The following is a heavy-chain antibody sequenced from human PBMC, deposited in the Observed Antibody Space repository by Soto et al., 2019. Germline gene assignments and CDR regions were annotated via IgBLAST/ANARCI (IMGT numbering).Heavy chain of an antibody. D-gene: IGHD3-10*01. V-gene: IGHV1-18*01. Sequence: ASVKVSCKASGYTFTRSGISWVRQAPGQGPEWMGWISSYNGDTNYAKTFQGRVTMTTDTSTSTAYMELRSLRSDDTAVYYCAREGGAPYYYYGMDVWGQGTPVTVSS. CDR3: AREGGAPYYYYGMDV. CDR1: GYTFTRSG. CDR2: ISSYNGDT. J-gene: IGHJ6*02.